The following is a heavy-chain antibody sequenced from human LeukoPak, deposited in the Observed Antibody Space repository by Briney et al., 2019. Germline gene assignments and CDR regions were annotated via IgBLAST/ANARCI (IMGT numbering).Heavy chain of an antibody. V-gene: IGHV4-61*02. CDR1: GGSISSGSYY. D-gene: IGHD6-13*01. Sequence: PSETLSLTCTVSGGSISSGSYYWSWIRQPAGKGLEWIGRIYTSGSTNYNPSLKSRVTISVDTSKNQFSLKLSSVTAADTAVYYCARELVIVWFDPWGQGTLVTVSS. CDR2: IYTSGST. CDR3: ARELVIVWFDP. J-gene: IGHJ5*02.